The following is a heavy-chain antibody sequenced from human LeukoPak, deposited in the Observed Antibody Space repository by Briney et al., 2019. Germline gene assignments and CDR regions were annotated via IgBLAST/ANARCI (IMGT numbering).Heavy chain of an antibody. CDR1: GFTFNSYS. D-gene: IGHD6-13*01. Sequence: GGSLRLSCAASGFTFNSYSMNWVRQAPGKGLEWVSSISSSSLSYIYYADSVKGRFTIFRDNAKNSLYLQMNSLRAEDTAVYYCARDRDSSSWSSRRVGDYFDYWGQGTLVTASS. CDR2: ISSSSLSYI. V-gene: IGHV3-21*01. CDR3: ARDRDSSSWSSRRVGDYFDY. J-gene: IGHJ4*02.